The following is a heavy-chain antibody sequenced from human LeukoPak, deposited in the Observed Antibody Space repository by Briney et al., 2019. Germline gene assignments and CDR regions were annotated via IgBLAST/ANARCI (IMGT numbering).Heavy chain of an antibody. CDR3: ARQTGGYYFDS. D-gene: IGHD3-10*01. Sequence: GGSLRLSCAASGFTFSSYSMSWVRQAPGKGLEWVSYVSATGRDTYYADSIKGRFTISRDNAKNSLYLQMSSLRAEDTAVYYCARQTGGYYFDSWGQGILVTVSS. V-gene: IGHV3-21*05. CDR1: GFTFSSYS. J-gene: IGHJ4*02. CDR2: VSATGRDT.